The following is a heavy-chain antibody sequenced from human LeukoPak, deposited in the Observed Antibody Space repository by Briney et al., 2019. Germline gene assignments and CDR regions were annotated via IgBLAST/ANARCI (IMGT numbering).Heavy chain of an antibody. Sequence: PGGSLRLSCAASGFRFENYAMHWVRQAPGKGLEWVSLIHWDFRTYYRDSVKGRFTISRDNNKNFLYLEMNYLRTEDTALYYCVKEGGDVGAYFDSWGQGTLLIVSS. V-gene: IGHV3-43*01. CDR3: VKEGGDVGAYFDS. D-gene: IGHD1-26*01. J-gene: IGHJ4*02. CDR1: GFRFENYA. CDR2: IHWDFRT.